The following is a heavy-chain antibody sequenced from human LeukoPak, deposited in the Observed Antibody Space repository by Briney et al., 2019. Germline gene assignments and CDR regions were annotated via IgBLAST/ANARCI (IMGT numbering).Heavy chain of an antibody. J-gene: IGHJ4*02. Sequence: GASVKVSCKSSGYTFTSYYMHWVRQAPGQGLEWMGIINPSGGSTSYAQKFQGRVTLTRDMSTSTVYMELSSLRSEDTAVYYCARGYYGSGSYYVAARVGWAFDYWGQGTLVTVSS. D-gene: IGHD3-10*01. CDR3: ARGYYGSGSYYVAARVGWAFDY. CDR1: GYTFTSYY. CDR2: INPSGGST. V-gene: IGHV1-46*01.